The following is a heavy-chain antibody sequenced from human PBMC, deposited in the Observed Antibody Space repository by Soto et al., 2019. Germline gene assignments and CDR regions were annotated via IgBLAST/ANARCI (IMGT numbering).Heavy chain of an antibody. D-gene: IGHD3-22*01. Sequence: EVQLVESGGGLVKPGGSLRLSCAASGFTFSSYSMNWVRQAPGKGLEWVSSISSSSSYIYYADSVKGRFTISRDNAKNSRDLQMNSLRAEDTAVYYCARDYSSGNDAFDIWGQGTMVTVSS. J-gene: IGHJ3*02. V-gene: IGHV3-21*01. CDR1: GFTFSSYS. CDR3: ARDYSSGNDAFDI. CDR2: ISSSSSYI.